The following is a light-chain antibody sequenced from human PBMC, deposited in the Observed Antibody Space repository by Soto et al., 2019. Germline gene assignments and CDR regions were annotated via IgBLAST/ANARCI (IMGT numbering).Light chain of an antibody. CDR1: QSVSSY. CDR2: DAS. J-gene: IGKJ2*01. Sequence: EIVLTQSPANLSLSPGERATLSCRASQSVSSYLAWYQQKPGQAPRHLIYDASNRATGIPARFSGSGSGTDFTLTISSLEPEDFAVYSCQQRSNWPPMYTFGQGTKLEIK. V-gene: IGKV3-11*01. CDR3: QQRSNWPPMYT.